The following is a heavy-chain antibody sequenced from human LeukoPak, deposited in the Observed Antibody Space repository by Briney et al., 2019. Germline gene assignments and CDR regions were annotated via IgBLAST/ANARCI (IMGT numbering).Heavy chain of an antibody. J-gene: IGHJ4*02. CDR1: GYTLTGYY. Sequence: GASVKVSCKASGYTLTGYYIHWVRQAPGQGLEWMGLINPNSGGTNYAQKLQGRVTMTRDTSISTAYMELSRLRSDDTAVYYCARGWDQFCSGGSCYSYYWGQGTLVTVSS. CDR2: INPNSGGT. D-gene: IGHD2-15*01. V-gene: IGHV1-2*02. CDR3: ARGWDQFCSGGSCYSYY.